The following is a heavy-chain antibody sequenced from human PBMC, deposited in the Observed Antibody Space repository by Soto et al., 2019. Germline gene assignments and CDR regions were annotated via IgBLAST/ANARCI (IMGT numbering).Heavy chain of an antibody. J-gene: IGHJ5*02. D-gene: IGHD2-8*01. V-gene: IGHV4-59*01. CDR1: GGSISSYY. CDR2: IYYSGST. CDR3: ARQCVRNWFDP. Sequence: SETLSLTCTVSGGSISSYYWSWIRQPPGKGLEWIGYIYYSGSTNYNPSLKSRVTISVDTSKNQSSLKLSSVTAADTAVYYCARQCVRNWFDPWGQCTVVTVSS.